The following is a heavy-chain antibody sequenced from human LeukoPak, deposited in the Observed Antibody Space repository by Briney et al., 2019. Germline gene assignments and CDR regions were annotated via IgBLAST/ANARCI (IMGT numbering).Heavy chain of an antibody. CDR3: ARGTMGGFDY. D-gene: IGHD1-26*01. J-gene: IGHJ4*02. CDR2: IGTAGDT. CDR1: GFTFSTYD. V-gene: IGHV3-13*04. Sequence: GGPLRLSCAASGFTFSTYDMHWVRQGTEKGLEWVSAIGTAGDTYYPGSVKGRFTISRENAKNSLYLQMNTLRAGDTAVYYCARGTMGGFDYWGQGILVTVSS.